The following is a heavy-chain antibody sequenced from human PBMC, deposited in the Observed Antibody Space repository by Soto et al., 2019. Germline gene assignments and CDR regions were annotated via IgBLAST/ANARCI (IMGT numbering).Heavy chain of an antibody. CDR1: GFAFGVYW. CDR3: TRESGHGSVDSVNHYFAY. D-gene: IGHD3-10*01. CDR2: IKLGGTGI. J-gene: IGHJ4*02. Sequence: EVHLVVSGGKLVQPGGSLRLSCVASGFAFGVYWMSWVRQAPGKGLEWVARIKLGGTGIQFADSVRGRFTSSRDNAKNSLYLQMNILRAEDTAVYYCTRESGHGSVDSVNHYFAYWGLGARVTVSS. V-gene: IGHV3-7*01.